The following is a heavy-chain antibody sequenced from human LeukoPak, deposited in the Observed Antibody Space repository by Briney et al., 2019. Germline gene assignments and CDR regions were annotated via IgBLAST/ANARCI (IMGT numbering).Heavy chain of an antibody. D-gene: IGHD2-2*01. CDR2: ISAYNGNT. V-gene: IGHV1-18*01. Sequence: GASVKVSCKASGYTFTSYDINWVRQATGQGLEWMGWISAYNGNTNYAQKLQGRVTMTTDTSTSTAYMELRSLRSDDTAVYYCAVEAKGDCSSTSCYVDYWGQGTLVTVSS. CDR3: AVEAKGDCSSTSCYVDY. J-gene: IGHJ4*02. CDR1: GYTFTSYD.